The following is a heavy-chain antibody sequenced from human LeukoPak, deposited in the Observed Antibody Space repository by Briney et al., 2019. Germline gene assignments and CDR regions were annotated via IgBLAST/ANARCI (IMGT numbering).Heavy chain of an antibody. Sequence: PGGSLRLSCAASGFTFSSHSMTWVRQAPGKGLEWVSSISTSSLYIFYADSVKGRFTISRDNAKNSLYLQMNTLRAEDTAVYYCAREGREWLSVGIDYWGRGTLVTVSS. CDR1: GFTFSSHS. V-gene: IGHV3-21*01. D-gene: IGHD6-19*01. CDR2: ISTSSLYI. CDR3: AREGREWLSVGIDY. J-gene: IGHJ4*02.